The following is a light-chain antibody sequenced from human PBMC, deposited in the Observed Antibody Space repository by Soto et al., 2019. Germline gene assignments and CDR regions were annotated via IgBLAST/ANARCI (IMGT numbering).Light chain of an antibody. Sequence: DIQMTQSPSTLSASVGDRVTITCRASQSISSWLAWYQQQPGKAPKLLIYQASILETGVPSKFSGSGSGTEFTLTISSLQPDDFATYYCQQYNSYSVTFGQGTKVEIK. J-gene: IGKJ1*01. CDR3: QQYNSYSVT. V-gene: IGKV1-5*03. CDR1: QSISSW. CDR2: QAS.